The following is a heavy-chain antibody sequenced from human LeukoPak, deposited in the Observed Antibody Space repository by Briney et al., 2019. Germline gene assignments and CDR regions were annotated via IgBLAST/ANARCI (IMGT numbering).Heavy chain of an antibody. D-gene: IGHD3-3*01. J-gene: IGHJ5*02. CDR3: ARDPSPETDFWSGYHPNWFDP. V-gene: IGHV1-18*01. Sequence: ASVKGSCKASGYTFTSYGISWVRQAPGQGREWVAWISAYNGNTNYAQKLQGRVTMNTNTYTRTAYMERQSLRPGDTDVYYCARDPSPETDFWSGYHPNWFDPWGQGTMVTVSS. CDR1: GYTFTSYG. CDR2: ISAYNGNT.